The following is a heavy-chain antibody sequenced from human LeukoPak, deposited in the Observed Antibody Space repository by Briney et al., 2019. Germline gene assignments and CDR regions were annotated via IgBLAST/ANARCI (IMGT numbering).Heavy chain of an antibody. CDR1: GVTFSDYY. V-gene: IGHV3-11*03. D-gene: IGHD3-22*01. Sequence: GWSLRLSCAASGVTFSDYYMSWIRQAPGRGLEWVSYISSSNSYTNYADSVKGRFYADSVKGRFTISRDNAKNSLYLQMNSLRAEDTAVYYCASLTYYIDSRGYYPGYFHHWGQGTLVTVSS. J-gene: IGHJ1*01. CDR3: ASLTYYIDSRGYYPGYFHH. CDR2: ISSSNSYT.